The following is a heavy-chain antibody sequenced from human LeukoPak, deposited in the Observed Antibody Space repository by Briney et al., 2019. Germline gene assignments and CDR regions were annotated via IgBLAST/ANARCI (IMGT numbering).Heavy chain of an antibody. CDR3: GKDAWGGKNFDY. CDR2: IRYDGSNK. D-gene: IGHD3-16*01. J-gene: IGHJ4*02. V-gene: IGHV3-30*02. CDR1: GFTFSSYG. Sequence: GRSLRLFCAASGFTFSSYGMHWVRQAPGKGLEWVAFIRYDGSNKYYADSVKGRFTISRDNSKNTLYLQMNSLRAEDTAVYYCGKDAWGGKNFDYWGQGTLVTVSS.